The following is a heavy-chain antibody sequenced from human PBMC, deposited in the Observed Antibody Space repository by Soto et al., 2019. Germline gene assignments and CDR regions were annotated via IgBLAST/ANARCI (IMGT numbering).Heavy chain of an antibody. CDR1: GDSVSSNSAA. CDR3: ARDLSGYYYGSGSPSWFDP. D-gene: IGHD3-10*01. J-gene: IGHJ5*02. V-gene: IGHV6-1*01. Sequence: QVQLQQSGPGLVKPSQTLSLTCAISGDSVSSNSAAWNWIRQSPSRGLEWLGRTYYRSKWYNDYAVTVKSRITINPDTSKNQFSLQLNSVTPEDTAVYYCARDLSGYYYGSGSPSWFDPWGQGTLVTVSS. CDR2: TYYRSKWYN.